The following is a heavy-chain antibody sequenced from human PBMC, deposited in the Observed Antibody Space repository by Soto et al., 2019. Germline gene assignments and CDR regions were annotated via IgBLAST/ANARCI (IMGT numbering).Heavy chain of an antibody. CDR3: AIQDGGVVY. CDR1: GFTFSTYA. CDR2: TVGAASGI. Sequence: GXSLKLSCAAYGFTFSTYAMTWVRQAPGKGLESVAVTVGAASGIDYADSVKGRFTISRDNSKNTLYLQMTSLRVEDTAVYSCAIQDGGVVYWGQGTLVTVSS. V-gene: IGHV3-23*01. J-gene: IGHJ4*02. D-gene: IGHD3-16*01.